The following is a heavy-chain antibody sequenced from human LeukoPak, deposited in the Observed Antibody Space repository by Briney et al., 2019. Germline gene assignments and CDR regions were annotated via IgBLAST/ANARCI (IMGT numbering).Heavy chain of an antibody. V-gene: IGHV4-30-2*01. D-gene: IGHD1-26*01. CDR1: GGSISSGGYS. CDR2: IYHSGST. J-gene: IGHJ4*02. CDR3: ARDSGSYYFDY. Sequence: SETLSLTCAVSGGSISSGGYSWSWIRQPPGKGLEWIGYIYHSGSTYYNPSLKSRVTISVDRSKNQFSLKLSSMTAADTAVYYCARDSGSYYFDYWGQRTLVTVSS.